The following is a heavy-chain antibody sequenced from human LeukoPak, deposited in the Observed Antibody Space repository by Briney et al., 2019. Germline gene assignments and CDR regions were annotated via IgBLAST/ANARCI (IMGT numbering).Heavy chain of an antibody. Sequence: GASVKVSCKASGYTFTSYYMHWVRQAPGQGLEWMGTINPSGGSTSYAQKFQGRVTMTRDTSTSTVYMELSSLRSEDTAVYYCARDSCSGGSCYANWFDPWGQGTLVTVSS. CDR2: INPSGGST. CDR3: ARDSCSGGSCYANWFDP. D-gene: IGHD2-15*01. CDR1: GYTFTSYY. V-gene: IGHV1-46*01. J-gene: IGHJ5*02.